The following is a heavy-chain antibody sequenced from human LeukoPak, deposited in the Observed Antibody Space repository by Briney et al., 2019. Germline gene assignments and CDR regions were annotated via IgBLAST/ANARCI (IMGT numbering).Heavy chain of an antibody. J-gene: IGHJ3*02. Sequence: GASVKVSCKASGYTFTSYYMHWVRQAPGQGLEWMGIINPSGGSTSYAQKFQGRVTMSRDTSTSTVYMELSSLRSEDTAVYYCARPVEDNDSSTGGAFDIWGQGTMVTVSS. CDR3: ARPVEDNDSSTGGAFDI. V-gene: IGHV1-46*01. D-gene: IGHD3-22*01. CDR2: INPSGGST. CDR1: GYTFTSYY.